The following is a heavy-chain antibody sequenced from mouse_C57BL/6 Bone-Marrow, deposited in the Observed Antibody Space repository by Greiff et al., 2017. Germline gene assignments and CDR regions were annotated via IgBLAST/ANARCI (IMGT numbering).Heavy chain of an antibody. D-gene: IGHD2-3*01. CDR1: GYTFTDYA. Sequence: QVQLQQSGPELVRPGVSVQISCKGSGYTFTDYAMHWVKQSHAKSLEWIGVISTYSGDASYNQKFKDKATMTVDQSSSTAYMELARLTSEDSAVYYCARSDGYLFAYWGQGTLVTVSA. CDR3: ARSDGYLFAY. V-gene: IGHV1-67*01. CDR2: ISTYSGDA. J-gene: IGHJ3*01.